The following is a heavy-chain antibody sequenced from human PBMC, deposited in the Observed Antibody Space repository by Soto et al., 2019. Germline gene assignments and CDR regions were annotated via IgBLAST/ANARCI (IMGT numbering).Heavy chain of an antibody. D-gene: IGHD1-7*01. CDR1: GGTFSSYA. CDR2: IIPIFGTA. J-gene: IGHJ6*02. V-gene: IGHV1-69*05. Sequence: QVQLVQSGAEVKKPGSSVKVSCKASGGTFSSYAISWVRQAPGQGLEWMGGIIPIFGTANYAQKFQGRVTITRDESTSTADMELSSLRSEDTAVYYCASGPAPCEPNCFGITGTTPYGMDVWGQGTTVTVSS. CDR3: ASGPAPCEPNCFGITGTTPYGMDV.